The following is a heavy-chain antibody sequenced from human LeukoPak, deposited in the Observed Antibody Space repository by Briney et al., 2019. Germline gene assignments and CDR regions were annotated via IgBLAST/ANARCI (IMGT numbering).Heavy chain of an antibody. V-gene: IGHV4-34*01. CDR2: INHSGST. CDR3: ARVVPTIFGVVITGFDY. CDR1: GGSFSGYY. Sequence: SETLSLTCAVYGGSFSGYYWSWIRQPPGKGLEWIGEINHSGSTNYNPSLKSRVTISVDTSKNQFSLKLSSVTAADTAVYYCARVVPTIFGVVITGFDYWGQGTLVTVSS. J-gene: IGHJ4*02. D-gene: IGHD3-3*01.